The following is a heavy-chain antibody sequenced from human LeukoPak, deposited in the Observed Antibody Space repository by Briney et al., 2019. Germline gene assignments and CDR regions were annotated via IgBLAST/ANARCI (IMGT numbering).Heavy chain of an antibody. V-gene: IGHV4-34*01. J-gene: IGHJ6*03. CDR3: ASGSGDGYNFYYYYYMDV. D-gene: IGHD5-24*01. CDR2: INHSGST. CDR1: GGSFSGYY. Sequence: PETLSLTCAVYGGSFSGYYWSWIRQPPGKGLEWIGEINHSGSTNYNPSLKSRVTISVDTSKNQFSLKLSSVTAADTAVYYCASGSGDGYNFYYYYYMDVWGKGTTVTVSS.